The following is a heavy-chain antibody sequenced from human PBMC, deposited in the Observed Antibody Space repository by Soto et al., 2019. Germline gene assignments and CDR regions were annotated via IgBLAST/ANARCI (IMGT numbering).Heavy chain of an antibody. J-gene: IGHJ4*02. V-gene: IGHV1-46*01. Sequence: GASVRGSCKASGYTFTTYYIHWVRQAPGQGLEWMGIINPSGGTTTFAQKFQGRVTMTSDTSTSTVYMELSSLRSEDTAVYYCARDLGGWPDYWGQGTLVTVSS. CDR1: GYTFTTYY. D-gene: IGHD2-15*01. CDR2: INPSGGTT. CDR3: ARDLGGWPDY.